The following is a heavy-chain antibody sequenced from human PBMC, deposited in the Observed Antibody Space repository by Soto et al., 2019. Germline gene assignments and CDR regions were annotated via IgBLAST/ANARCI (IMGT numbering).Heavy chain of an antibody. CDR3: ARPNTTIGSGWYGSYSY. V-gene: IGHV3-21*04. CDR1: GFTFSSYS. CDR2: ISSSSSYI. Sequence: GGSLRLSCAASGFTFSSYSMNWVRQAPGKGLEWVSSISSSSSYIYYADSVKGRFTISRDNAKNSLYLQMNSLRAEDTAVYYCARPNTTIGSGWYGSYSYWGQGTLVTVSS. D-gene: IGHD6-13*01. J-gene: IGHJ4*02.